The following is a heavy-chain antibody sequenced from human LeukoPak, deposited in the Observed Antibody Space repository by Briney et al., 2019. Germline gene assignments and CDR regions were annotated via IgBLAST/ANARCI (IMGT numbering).Heavy chain of an antibody. CDR2: VNHSGST. CDR3: ARDRFLTVTDTPLDY. J-gene: IGHJ4*02. D-gene: IGHD4-17*01. V-gene: IGHV4-34*01. Sequence: PSETLSLTCAVYGGSFSGYYWSWIRQPPGKGLEWIGEVNHSGSTNYNPSLKSRVTISVDTSKNQFSLKLSSVTAADTAVYYCARDRFLTVTDTPLDYWGQGTLVTVSS. CDR1: GGSFSGYY.